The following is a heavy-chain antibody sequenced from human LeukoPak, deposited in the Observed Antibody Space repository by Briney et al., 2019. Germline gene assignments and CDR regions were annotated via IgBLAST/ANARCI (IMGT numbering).Heavy chain of an antibody. CDR1: GGSISSGGYY. CDR3: ARDYCSGGSCYPDY. D-gene: IGHD2-15*01. J-gene: IGHJ4*02. CDR2: IYYSGST. V-gene: IGHV4-31*03. Sequence: SETLSLTCTVSGGSISSGGYYWSWIRRHPGKGLEWIGYIYYSGSTYYNPSLKSRVTISVDTSKNQFSLKLSSVTAADTAVYYCARDYCSGGSCYPDYWGQGTLVTVSS.